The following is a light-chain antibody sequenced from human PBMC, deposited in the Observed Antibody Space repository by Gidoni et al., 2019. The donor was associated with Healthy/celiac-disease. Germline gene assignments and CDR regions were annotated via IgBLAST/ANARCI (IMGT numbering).Light chain of an antibody. CDR2: CSS. CDR3: QHYYSPPLT. Sequence: DIVMTQSPDSLAVSLGERATINCKSSQSVVYSSHNKNYLAWYQQKPGQPPKLLIYCSSTRDSGVPARFSGSWSGTVFPLTLSRLPAEYAAVSSCQHYYSPPLTFXQXTKVEIK. V-gene: IGKV4-1*01. J-gene: IGKJ1*01. CDR1: QSVVYSSHNKNY.